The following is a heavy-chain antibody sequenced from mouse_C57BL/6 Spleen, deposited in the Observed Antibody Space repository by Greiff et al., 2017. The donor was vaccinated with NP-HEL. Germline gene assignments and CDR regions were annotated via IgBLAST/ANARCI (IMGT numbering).Heavy chain of an antibody. CDR2: IDPSDSET. CDR3: ARKDYYGSSRGSYFDY. CDR1: GYTFTSYW. Sequence: QVQLQQPGAELVRPGSSVKLSCKASGYTFTSYWMHWVKQRPIQGLEWIGNIDPSDSETHYNQKFKDKATLTVDKSSSTAYMQLSSLTSEDSAVYYCARKDYYGSSRGSYFDYWGQGTTLTVSS. V-gene: IGHV1-52*01. D-gene: IGHD1-1*01. J-gene: IGHJ2*01.